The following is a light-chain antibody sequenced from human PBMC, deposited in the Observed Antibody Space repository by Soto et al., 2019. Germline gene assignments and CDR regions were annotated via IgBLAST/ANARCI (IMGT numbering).Light chain of an antibody. CDR2: EDS. Sequence: QSVLTQPASVSGSPGQSITISCTGTSSDVGSYNLVPWYQQHPGKAPKLIIYEDSKRPSGVSNRFSGSKSGNTASLTISGLQTEDEADYYCCSYADSSTYVFGTGTKVTVL. V-gene: IGLV2-23*01. CDR3: CSYADSSTYV. CDR1: SSDVGSYNL. J-gene: IGLJ1*01.